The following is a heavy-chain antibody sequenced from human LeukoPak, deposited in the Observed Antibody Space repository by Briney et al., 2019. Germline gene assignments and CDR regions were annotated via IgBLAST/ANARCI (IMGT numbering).Heavy chain of an antibody. V-gene: IGHV7-4-1*02. CDR3: ASRSSISSGWYEASYYYYMDV. Sequence: GASVKVSCKASGYTFTSYAMNWVRQAPGQGLEWMGWINTNTGNPMYAQGFTGRFVFSLDTSVSTAYLQISSLKAEDTAVYYCASRSSISSGWYEASYYYYMDVWGKGTTVTVSS. D-gene: IGHD6-19*01. CDR2: INTNTGNP. J-gene: IGHJ6*03. CDR1: GYTFTSYA.